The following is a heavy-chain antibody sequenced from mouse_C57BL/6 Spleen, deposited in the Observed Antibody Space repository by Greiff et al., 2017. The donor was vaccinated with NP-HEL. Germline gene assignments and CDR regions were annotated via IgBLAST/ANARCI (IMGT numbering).Heavy chain of an antibody. D-gene: IGHD1-1*01. CDR2: INPYNGGT. V-gene: IGHV1-19*01. Sequence: VQLQQSGPVLVKPGASVKMSCKASGYTFTDYYMNWVKQSHGKSLEWIGVINPYNGGTSYNQKFKGKATLTVDKSSSTAYMELNSLTSEDSAVYYCARELRSLYYFDYWGQGTTLTVSS. CDR1: GYTFTDYY. J-gene: IGHJ2*01. CDR3: ARELRSLYYFDY.